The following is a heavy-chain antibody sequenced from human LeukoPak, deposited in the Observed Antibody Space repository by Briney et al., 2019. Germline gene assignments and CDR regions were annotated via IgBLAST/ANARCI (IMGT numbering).Heavy chain of an antibody. J-gene: IGHJ4*02. CDR1: GGTFSSYG. CDR2: ISAYNGNT. D-gene: IGHD2-15*01. V-gene: IGHV1-18*01. CDR3: ASHLGYCSGGSCPIDY. Sequence: GASVKVSCKASGGTFSSYGISWVRQAPGQGLEWMGWISAYNGNTNYAQKLQGRVTMTTDTSTSTAYMELRSLRSDDTAVYYCASHLGYCSGGSCPIDYWGQGTLVTVSS.